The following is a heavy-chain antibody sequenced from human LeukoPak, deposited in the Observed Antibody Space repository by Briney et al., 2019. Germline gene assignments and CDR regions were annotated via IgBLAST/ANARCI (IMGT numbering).Heavy chain of an antibody. J-gene: IGHJ3*02. Sequence: PGGSLRLSCAASGFTFSSYSMNWVRQAPGKGLEWVSYISSSSSTMYYAGSVKGRFTISRDNAKNSLYLQMNSLRDEDTAVYYCARAYYGDYDGGDAFDIWGQGTMVTVSS. D-gene: IGHD4-17*01. V-gene: IGHV3-48*02. CDR3: ARAYYGDYDGGDAFDI. CDR1: GFTFSSYS. CDR2: ISSSSSTM.